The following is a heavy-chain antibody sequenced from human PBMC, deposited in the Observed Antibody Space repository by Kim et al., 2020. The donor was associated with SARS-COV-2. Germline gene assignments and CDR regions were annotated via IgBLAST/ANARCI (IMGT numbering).Heavy chain of an antibody. D-gene: IGHD1-20*01. CDR3: ASLYNWNAYYYYGMDV. Sequence: SVKGRFTISRDNAKNSLYLQMNSLRAEDTAVYYCASLYNWNAYYYYGMDVWGQGTTVTVSS. V-gene: IGHV3-48*03. J-gene: IGHJ6*02.